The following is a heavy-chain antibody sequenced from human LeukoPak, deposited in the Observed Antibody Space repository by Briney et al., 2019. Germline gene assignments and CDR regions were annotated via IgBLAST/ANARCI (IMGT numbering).Heavy chain of an antibody. CDR2: INPNSGGT. CDR1: GGTFSSYA. V-gene: IGHV1-2*02. Sequence: ASVKVSCKASGGTFSSYAISWVRQAPGQGLEWMGWINPNSGGTNYAQKFQGRVTMTRDTSISTAYMELSRLRSDDTAVYYCARGYSSSSGDYFDYWGQGTRVTVSS. CDR3: ARGYSSSSGDYFDY. D-gene: IGHD6-6*01. J-gene: IGHJ4*02.